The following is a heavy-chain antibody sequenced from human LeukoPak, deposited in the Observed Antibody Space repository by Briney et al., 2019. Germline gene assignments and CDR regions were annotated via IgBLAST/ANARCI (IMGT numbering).Heavy chain of an antibody. D-gene: IGHD1-1*01. J-gene: IGHJ3*01. CDR2: ISSSSSYI. CDR1: GFTFSSYS. Sequence: PGGSLRLSCAASGFTFSSYSMNWVRQAPGKGLEWVSSISSSSSYIYYADSVKGRFTISRDNAKTSLSLQMNSLSADDTAVYYCARDGYNSANGIDVWGQGTMVTVSS. V-gene: IGHV3-21*01. CDR3: ARDGYNSANGIDV.